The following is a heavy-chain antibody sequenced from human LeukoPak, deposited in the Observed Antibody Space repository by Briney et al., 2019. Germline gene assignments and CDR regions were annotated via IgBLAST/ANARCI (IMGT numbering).Heavy chain of an antibody. V-gene: IGHV1-2*02. CDR2: INPNSGGT. Sequence: GASVKVSCKASGYTFTDYYMHWVRQAPGQGLEWMGWINPNSGGTKYAQNFQVRVTMTRDTSISTVYMELSSLTSDDTAVYYCGSGQWLVGVFYWGQGTLVTVSS. D-gene: IGHD6-19*01. CDR1: GYTFTDYY. CDR3: GSGQWLVGVFY. J-gene: IGHJ4*02.